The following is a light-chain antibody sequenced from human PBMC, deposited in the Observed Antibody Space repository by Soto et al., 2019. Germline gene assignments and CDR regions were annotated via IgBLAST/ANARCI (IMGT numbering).Light chain of an antibody. CDR2: DAA. J-gene: IGKJ1*01. V-gene: IGKV3-11*01. Sequence: EIVMTQSPATLSLSPGERATLPCRASQSVSSYLTWYQQKRGQAPRLLIYDAANRATGIPARFSGSGSGTDFTLTISSLEPEDFAVYYCQQRSNWPPTFGQGTKVDIK. CDR3: QQRSNWPPT. CDR1: QSVSSY.